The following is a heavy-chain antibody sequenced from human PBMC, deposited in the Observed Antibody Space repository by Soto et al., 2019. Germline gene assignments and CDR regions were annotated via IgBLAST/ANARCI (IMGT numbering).Heavy chain of an antibody. CDR3: AKAAVVVPPVGVKLGVWGWFDP. CDR1: GFTFSSYA. Sequence: EVQLLESGGGLVQPGGSLRLSCAASGFTFSSYAMSWVRQAPGKGLEWVSAISGSGGSTYYADSVKGRFTISRDNSKNTLYLQMNSLSAEDTAVYYCAKAAVVVPPVGVKLGVWGWFDPWGQGTLVTVSS. V-gene: IGHV3-23*01. D-gene: IGHD2-15*01. CDR2: ISGSGGST. J-gene: IGHJ5*02.